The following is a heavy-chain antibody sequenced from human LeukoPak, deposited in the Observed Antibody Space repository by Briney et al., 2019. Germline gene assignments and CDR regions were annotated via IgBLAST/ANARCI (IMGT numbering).Heavy chain of an antibody. CDR1: GGSISSGGYY. J-gene: IGHJ4*02. V-gene: IGHV4-31*03. D-gene: IGHD3-10*01. Sequence: PSQTLSLTCTVSGGSISSGGYYWSWIRQHPGKGLEWIGYIYYSGSTYYNPSLKSRVTISVDTSENQFSLNLNSVTAADTAAYYCAARGKGSSLSYFDYWGQGTLVTVSS. CDR2: IYYSGST. CDR3: AARGKGSSLSYFDY.